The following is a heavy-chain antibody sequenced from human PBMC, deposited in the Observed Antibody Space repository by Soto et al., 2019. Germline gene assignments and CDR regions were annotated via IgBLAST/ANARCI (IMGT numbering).Heavy chain of an antibody. CDR3: AGDRRSSSWFDY. J-gene: IGHJ4*02. CDR1: GGTFSSYT. CDR2: IIPILGIA. D-gene: IGHD6-13*01. Sequence: QVQLVQSGAEVKKPGSSVKVSCKASGGTFSSYTISWVRQAPGQGLEWMGRIIPILGIANYAQKFQGRVTITADKSTNTAYMELSSLRSEDTAVYYCAGDRRSSSWFDYWGQGTLVTVSS. V-gene: IGHV1-69*02.